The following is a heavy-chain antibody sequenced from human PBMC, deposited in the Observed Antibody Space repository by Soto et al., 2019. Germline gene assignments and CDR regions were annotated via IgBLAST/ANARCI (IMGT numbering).Heavy chain of an antibody. D-gene: IGHD3-10*01. CDR1: GSTFTSYD. V-gene: IGHV1-8*01. J-gene: IGHJ4*02. Sequence: APVKVSCKASGSTFTSYDINWVRQATGQGLEWMGWMNPNSGNTGYAQKFQGRVTMTRNTSISTAYMELSSLRSEDTAVYYFARVVEQAVSGEFYWGQGTLVTVSS. CDR3: ARVVEQAVSGEFY. CDR2: MNPNSGNT.